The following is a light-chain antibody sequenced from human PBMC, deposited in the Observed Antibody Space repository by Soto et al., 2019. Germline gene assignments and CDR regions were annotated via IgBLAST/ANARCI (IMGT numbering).Light chain of an antibody. Sequence: DIQLTQSPSFLSASVGDRVTINCRASQGISSYLAWYQQKPGKAPKLLIYAASTLQSGVPSRFSGSGSGTEFTLTITSLQPEDFATYYCQQLNSFPPTFGPGTKVDIK. CDR2: AAS. CDR3: QQLNSFPPT. V-gene: IGKV1-9*01. J-gene: IGKJ3*01. CDR1: QGISSY.